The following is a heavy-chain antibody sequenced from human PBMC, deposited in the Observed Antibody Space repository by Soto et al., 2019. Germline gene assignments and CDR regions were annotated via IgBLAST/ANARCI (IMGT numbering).Heavy chain of an antibody. J-gene: IGHJ3*02. CDR1: GYTFSSYG. V-gene: IGHV1-18*01. CDR3: VKGIVVVPAAINDAFDI. CDR2: ISTYNGNT. D-gene: IGHD2-2*01. Sequence: ASVKVSCKASGYTFSSYGISWVRQAPGQGLEWMGWISTYNGNTNYAQKLQGRVTMTTDTSTSTAYMELRSLRSDDTAVYYCVKGIVVVPAAINDAFDIWGQGTMVTVSS.